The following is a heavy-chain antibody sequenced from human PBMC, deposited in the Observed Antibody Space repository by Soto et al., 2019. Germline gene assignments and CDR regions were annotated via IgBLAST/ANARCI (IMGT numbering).Heavy chain of an antibody. V-gene: IGHV3-30-3*01. CDR3: ARVGLRSYGMDV. Sequence: QVQLVESGGGVVQPGRSLRLSCAASGFTFSSYAMHWVRQAPGKGLEWVAVISYDGSNKYYADSVKGRFTISRDNSKNTVYLQMNSLRAEDTAVYYTARVGLRSYGMDVWGQGTTVTVSS. J-gene: IGHJ6*02. CDR2: ISYDGSNK. CDR1: GFTFSSYA. D-gene: IGHD4-17*01.